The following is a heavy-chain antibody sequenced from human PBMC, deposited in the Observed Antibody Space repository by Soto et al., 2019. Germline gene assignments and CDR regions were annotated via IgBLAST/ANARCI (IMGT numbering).Heavy chain of an antibody. CDR2: ITRSGTI. CDR3: ARDNEGADY. V-gene: IGHV3-48*02. CDR1: GFTFSNFG. J-gene: IGHJ4*02. D-gene: IGHD2-8*01. Sequence: QPGGSLRLSCAASGFTFSNFGMNWVRQAPGKGLEWISFITRSGTIYYADSVRGRFTISRDNAKNSLYLQMNSLRDEDTAVYYCARDNEGADYWGQGTLVTVSS.